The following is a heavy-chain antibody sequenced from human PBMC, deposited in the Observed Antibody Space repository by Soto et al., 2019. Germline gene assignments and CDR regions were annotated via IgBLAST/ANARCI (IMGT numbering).Heavy chain of an antibody. CDR3: ARDGIAARPTPDY. J-gene: IGHJ4*02. D-gene: IGHD6-6*01. Sequence: QVKLVQSGAEVKKPGASVTVSCKASGYTFTSYGINWVRQAPGQGLEWMGWISGYNGNTKYAQKCQGRVTMTTDTSTRTSYLELRSLRPDDTAMFYCARDGIAARPTPDYWGQVTLVTVSS. V-gene: IGHV1-18*01. CDR2: ISGYNGNT. CDR1: GYTFTSYG.